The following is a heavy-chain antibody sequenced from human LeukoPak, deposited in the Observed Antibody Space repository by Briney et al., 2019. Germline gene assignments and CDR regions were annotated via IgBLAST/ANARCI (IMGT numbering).Heavy chain of an antibody. D-gene: IGHD1-26*01. J-gene: IGHJ4*02. Sequence: GGSLRLSCAASGLTFSTYWMHWVRQAPGKGLAWVARINPDGSIRTYANSVQGRVTIPRDTAKDTLFLQKHSLRAEDTAVYYCAREARVGGVLQYGGQGTRVTVSS. CDR1: GLTFSTYW. CDR2: INPDGSIR. V-gene: IGHV3-74*03. CDR3: AREARVGGVLQY.